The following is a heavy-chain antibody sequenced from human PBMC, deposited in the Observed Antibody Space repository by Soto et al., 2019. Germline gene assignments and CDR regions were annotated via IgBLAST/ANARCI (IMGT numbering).Heavy chain of an antibody. J-gene: IGHJ4*02. Sequence: SETLSLTCTVSGGSISSYYWSWIRQPPGKGLEWIGYIYYSGSTNYNPSLKSRVTISVDTPKNQFSLKLSSVTAADTAVYYCARVDSSGYYYEYFDYWGQGTLVTVSS. D-gene: IGHD3-22*01. V-gene: IGHV4-59*01. CDR2: IYYSGST. CDR3: ARVDSSGYYYEYFDY. CDR1: GGSISSYY.